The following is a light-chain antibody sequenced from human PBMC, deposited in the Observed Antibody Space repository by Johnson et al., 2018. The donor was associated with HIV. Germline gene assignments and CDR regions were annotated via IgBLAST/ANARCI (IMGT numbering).Light chain of an antibody. Sequence: QSVLTQPPSVSAAPGQKVTISCSGSTSNIGNNYVTWYQQLPGTAPKLLIYGKNKRPSGIPDRFSGSKSGTSATLGITGLQTGDEADYYCGTWDISLSVGYVFGTGTKVTVL. CDR3: GTWDISLSVGYV. CDR2: GKN. CDR1: TSNIGNNY. J-gene: IGLJ1*01. V-gene: IGLV1-51*02.